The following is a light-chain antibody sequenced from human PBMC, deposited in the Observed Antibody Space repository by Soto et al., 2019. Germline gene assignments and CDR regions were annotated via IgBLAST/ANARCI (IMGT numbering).Light chain of an antibody. Sequence: EIVLTQSPATLSLSPWERATLSCRASQSVRRYLAWYQQKPGQAPRLVIYGAFNRATGIPARFSGSGSGTDFTLTISSLEPEDFAVYYCQQRNIWPPVTFGQGTRLEIK. CDR1: QSVRRY. CDR2: GAF. CDR3: QQRNIWPPVT. J-gene: IGKJ5*01. V-gene: IGKV3-11*01.